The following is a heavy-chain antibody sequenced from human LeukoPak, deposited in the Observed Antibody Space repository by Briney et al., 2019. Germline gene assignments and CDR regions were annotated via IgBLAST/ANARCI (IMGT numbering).Heavy chain of an antibody. D-gene: IGHD6-13*01. CDR3: TRGGDSSWYLQN. Sequence: PGGSLRLSCAASGFSVSSNHMSWVRQAPGRGLEWDSVIYSGGSTYYPDSVRGRFTISRDNSKNTLFLQLNSLRVEDTALYYCTRGGDSSWYLQNWGQGALVTVSS. V-gene: IGHV3-53*01. J-gene: IGHJ1*01. CDR2: IYSGGST. CDR1: GFSVSSNH.